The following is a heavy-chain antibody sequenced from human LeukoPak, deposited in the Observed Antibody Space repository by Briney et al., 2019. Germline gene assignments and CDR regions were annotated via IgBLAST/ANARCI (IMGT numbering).Heavy chain of an antibody. CDR3: AKDRVGATTGDSDFDY. J-gene: IGHJ4*02. CDR2: ISYDGSNK. CDR1: GFTFSSYG. D-gene: IGHD1-26*01. V-gene: IGHV3-30*18. Sequence: QPGGSLRLSCAASGFTFSSYGMHWVRQAPGKGLEWVAVISYDGSNKYYADSVKGRFTISRDNSKNTLYLQMNSLRAEDTAVYYCAKDRVGATTGDSDFDYWGQGTLVTVSS.